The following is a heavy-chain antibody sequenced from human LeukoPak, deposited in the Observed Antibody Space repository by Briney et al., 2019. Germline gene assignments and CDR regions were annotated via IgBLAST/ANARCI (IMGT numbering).Heavy chain of an antibody. CDR1: GYTFNNYG. D-gene: IGHD6-6*01. Sequence: ASVKVSCKASGYTFNNYGISWVRQAPGQGLEWMGWINPNSGGTNYAQKFQGRVTMTRDTSISTAYMELSRLRSDDTAVYYCARDKGTSYLSSFDYWGQGTLVTVSS. CDR2: INPNSGGT. J-gene: IGHJ4*02. CDR3: ARDKGTSYLSSFDY. V-gene: IGHV1-2*02.